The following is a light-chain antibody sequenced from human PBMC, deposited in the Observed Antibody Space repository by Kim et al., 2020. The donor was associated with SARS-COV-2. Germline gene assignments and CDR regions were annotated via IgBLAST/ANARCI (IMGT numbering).Light chain of an antibody. Sequence: DIQLTQSPSTLSASVGDTVTITCRASQSISNWLAWYRQEPGKAPKLLIYKASNLESGVPSRFSGSGSGTEFTLTITSLHPDDFATYYCQQYKSLTWTFGQGTKVEIK. CDR3: QQYKSLTWT. J-gene: IGKJ1*01. CDR2: KAS. CDR1: QSISNW. V-gene: IGKV1-5*03.